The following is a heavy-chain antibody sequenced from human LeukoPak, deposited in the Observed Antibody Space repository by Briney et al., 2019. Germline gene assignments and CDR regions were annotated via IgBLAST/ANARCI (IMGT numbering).Heavy chain of an antibody. Sequence: SETLSLTCAVYGGSFSDYYWSWIRQPPGKGLEWIAEINHSGSTNYNPSLKSRVTISVDTSKNQFSLKLSSVTAADTAVYYCARLPAYCSSTSCYYDYWGQGTLVTVSS. V-gene: IGHV4-34*01. CDR3: ARLPAYCSSTSCYYDY. D-gene: IGHD2-2*01. CDR1: GGSFSDYY. CDR2: INHSGST. J-gene: IGHJ4*02.